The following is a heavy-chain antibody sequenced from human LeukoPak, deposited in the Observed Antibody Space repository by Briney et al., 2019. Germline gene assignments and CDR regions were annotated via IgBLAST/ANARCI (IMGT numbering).Heavy chain of an antibody. D-gene: IGHD1-26*01. Sequence: GGSLRLSCAASGFTFSSYSMNWVRQAPGKGLEWVSYISGTSRTIYYADSVKGRFTISRDNAKNSLYLQMNSLRAEDTAVYYCARSYSGSYLNDAFDIWGQGTMVTVSS. CDR3: ARSYSGSYLNDAFDI. V-gene: IGHV3-48*04. CDR1: GFTFSSYS. CDR2: ISGTSRTI. J-gene: IGHJ3*02.